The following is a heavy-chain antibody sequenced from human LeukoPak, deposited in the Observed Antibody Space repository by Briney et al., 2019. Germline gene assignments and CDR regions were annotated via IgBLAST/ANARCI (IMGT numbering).Heavy chain of an antibody. D-gene: IGHD5-24*01. CDR3: AKSWYGYNLPPSDAFDI. J-gene: IGHJ3*02. CDR2: ISGSGGSA. Sequence: GGSLRLSCAASGFTFSSYAMTWVRQAPGKGLEGVSGISGSGGSAYYADSVKGRFTISRDNSKNTVYLQMNSLRAEDTAVYYCAKSWYGYNLPPSDAFDIWGQGTMVTVSS. CDR1: GFTFSSYA. V-gene: IGHV3-23*01.